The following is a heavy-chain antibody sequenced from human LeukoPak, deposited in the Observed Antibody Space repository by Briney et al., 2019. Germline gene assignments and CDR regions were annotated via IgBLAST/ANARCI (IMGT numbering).Heavy chain of an antibody. D-gene: IGHD5-24*01. CDR2: FYYGGIT. CDR1: GASITTTLYY. J-gene: IGHJ3*02. V-gene: IGHV4-39*07. Sequence: SETLSLTCTVSGASITTTLYYWVWARQSPGKGLEWIVSFYYGGITYYHPSPKCRVTVSVDMSRSQFSLNLISVTAADTAVYYCARAGRDGYSPACDSFDIWAQDKTVTVSS. CDR3: ARAGRDGYSPACDSFDI.